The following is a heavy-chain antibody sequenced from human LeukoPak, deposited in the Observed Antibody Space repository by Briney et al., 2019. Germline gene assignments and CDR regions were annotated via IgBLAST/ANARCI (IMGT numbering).Heavy chain of an antibody. V-gene: IGHV1-69*11. CDR2: VIPILGTV. D-gene: IGHD6-6*01. CDR3: ARALNWSITALNDWFDP. Sequence: SVKVSCKASGGTFSSYGIGWLRQAPGQGLEWMGRVIPILGTVNYAHKFQGRVTITTDEPTTTAYMELSSLRSEDTAMYYCARALNWSITALNDWFDPWGQGTLVTVSS. J-gene: IGHJ5*02. CDR1: GGTFSSYG.